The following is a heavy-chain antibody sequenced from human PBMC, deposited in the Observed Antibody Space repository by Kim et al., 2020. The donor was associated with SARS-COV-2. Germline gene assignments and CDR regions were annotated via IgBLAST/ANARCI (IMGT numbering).Heavy chain of an antibody. J-gene: IGHJ6*02. D-gene: IGHD6-19*01. CDR3: ARDGSSSGWFHRANIYYYYYGMDV. CDR1: GFTFSSYS. Sequence: GGSLRLSCAASGFTFSSYSMNWVRQAPGKGLEWVSSISSSSSYIYYADSVKGRFTISRDNAKNSLYLQMNSLRAEDTAVYYCARDGSSSGWFHRANIYYYYYGMDVWGQGTTVTVSS. CDR2: ISSSSSYI. V-gene: IGHV3-21*04.